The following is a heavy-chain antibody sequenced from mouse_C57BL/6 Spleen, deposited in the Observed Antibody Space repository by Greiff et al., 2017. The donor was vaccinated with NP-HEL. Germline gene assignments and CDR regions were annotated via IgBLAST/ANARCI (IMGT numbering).Heavy chain of an antibody. V-gene: IGHV1-9*01. J-gene: IGHJ3*01. CDR3: VSRGFGRGYGFAD. CDR2: ILPGGGGT. Sequence: VKLMESGAELMKPGASVKLSCKATGYTFTGYWIEWVKQRPGHGLEWIGEILPGGGGTNYNEKFKGKATLTADKSSNTAYMPLSSLTSEDSAIDYCVSRGFGRGYGFADWGQGTLVTVS. CDR1: GYTFTGYW. D-gene: IGHD3-1*01.